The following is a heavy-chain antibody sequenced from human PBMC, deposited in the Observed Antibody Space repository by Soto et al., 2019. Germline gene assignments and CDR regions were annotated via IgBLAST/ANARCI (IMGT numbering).Heavy chain of an antibody. CDR3: AKDGATVTDYYYYGMDV. CDR1: GFTFSSYA. CDR2: ISGSGGST. J-gene: IGHJ6*02. V-gene: IGHV3-23*01. Sequence: GGSLRLSCAASGFTFSSYAMSWVRQAPGKGLGWVSAISGSGGSTYYADSVKGRFTISRDNSKNTLYLQMNSLRAEDTAVYYCAKDGATVTDYYYYGMDVWGQGTTVTVSS. D-gene: IGHD4-4*01.